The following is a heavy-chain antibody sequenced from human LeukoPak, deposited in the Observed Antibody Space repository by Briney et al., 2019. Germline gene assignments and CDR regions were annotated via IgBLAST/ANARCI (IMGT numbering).Heavy chain of an antibody. J-gene: IGHJ4*02. CDR3: ALGVQLERGYFDY. Sequence: ASVKVSCKASGYTFTSYDINWVRQATGQGLEWMGWMNPNSGNTGYAQKFQGRVTMTRNTSISTAYMELSSLRSEGTAVYYCALGVQLERGYFDYWGQGTLVTVSS. D-gene: IGHD1-1*01. CDR2: MNPNSGNT. CDR1: GYTFTSYD. V-gene: IGHV1-8*01.